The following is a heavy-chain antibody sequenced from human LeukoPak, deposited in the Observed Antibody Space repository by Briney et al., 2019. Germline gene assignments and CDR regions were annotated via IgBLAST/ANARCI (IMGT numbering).Heavy chain of an antibody. V-gene: IGHV4-39*07. D-gene: IGHD2-8*01. Sequence: SETLSLTCAVSGGSVSSSKYLWGWIRQPPGKELEWIGNISYSGNTDYNPSLKSRVTLSVDTSKNQFSLKLTSVTAADSAVYYCAGLGVMVLVYQSESWGQGTPVTVSS. J-gene: IGHJ1*01. CDR3: AGLGVMVLVYQSES. CDR2: ISYSGNT. CDR1: GGSVSSSKYL.